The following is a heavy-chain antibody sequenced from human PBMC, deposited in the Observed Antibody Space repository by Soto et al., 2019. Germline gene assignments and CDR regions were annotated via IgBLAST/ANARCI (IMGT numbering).Heavy chain of an antibody. V-gene: IGHV1-18*01. CDR2: VSPYNGNT. Sequence: ASVKVSCKTSGYTFTDHGLSWVRQAPGQGLEWLGWVSPYNGNTKYAQKFQGRVTMTTDTSTRTPYMELRSLRPDDTAVHYCARVIAARPDYGMDVWGQGTTVTVSS. J-gene: IGHJ6*02. D-gene: IGHD6-6*01. CDR3: ARVIAARPDYGMDV. CDR1: GYTFTDHG.